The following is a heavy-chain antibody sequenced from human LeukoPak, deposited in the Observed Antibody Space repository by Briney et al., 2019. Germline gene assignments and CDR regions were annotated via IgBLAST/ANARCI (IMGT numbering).Heavy chain of an antibody. CDR1: GGSISSSNW. Sequence: SETLSLTCAVSGGSISSSNWWSWVRQPPGKGLEWIGEIYHSGSTNYNPSLKSRVTISVDKSKNQFSLKLSSVTAADTAVYYCARDKGYSYGTFDYWGQGTLVTVSS. V-gene: IGHV4-4*02. J-gene: IGHJ4*02. CDR3: ARDKGYSYGTFDY. D-gene: IGHD5-18*01. CDR2: IYHSGST.